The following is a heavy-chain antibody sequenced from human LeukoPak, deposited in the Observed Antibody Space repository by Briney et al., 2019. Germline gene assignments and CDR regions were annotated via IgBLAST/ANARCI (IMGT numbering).Heavy chain of an antibody. CDR2: ISYDGSNK. V-gene: IGHV3-30*04. CDR1: GFTFSSYA. D-gene: IGHD2/OR15-2a*01. Sequence: GGSLRLSCAASGFTFSSYAMHWVRQAPGKGLEWVAVISYDGSNKYYADSVKGRFTISRDNYKNTLYLQMNSLRAEDTAVYYCARGDGIVLGMDVWRQETTVTVSS. CDR3: ARGDGIVLGMDV. J-gene: IGHJ6*02.